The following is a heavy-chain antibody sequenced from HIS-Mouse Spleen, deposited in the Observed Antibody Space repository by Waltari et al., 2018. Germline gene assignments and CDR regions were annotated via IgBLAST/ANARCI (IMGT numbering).Heavy chain of an antibody. CDR2: IYYSGRT. Sequence: QLQLQESGPGLVKPSETLSLTCTVSGGSISSSSYYWGWIRQPPGKGLEGIGSIYYSGRTYYNPSLKSRVTMSVDTSKNQFSLKLGSVTAAETAVYYCAREIPYSSSWYDWYFDLWGRGTLVTVSS. CDR1: GGSISSSSYY. D-gene: IGHD6-13*01. V-gene: IGHV4-39*07. J-gene: IGHJ2*01. CDR3: AREIPYSSSWYDWYFDL.